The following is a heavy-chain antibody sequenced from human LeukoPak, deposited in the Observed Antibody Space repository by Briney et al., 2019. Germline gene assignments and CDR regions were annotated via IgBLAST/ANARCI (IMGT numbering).Heavy chain of an antibody. CDR1: GFTFSSYW. D-gene: IGHD2-15*01. CDR3: AKIYLYCSGGSCYFDY. Sequence: GGSLRLSCAASGFTFSSYWMHWVRQAPGKGLVWVSRINSDGSSTSYADSVKGRFTISRDNAKNTLYLQMNSLRADDTAVYYCAKIYLYCSGGSCYFDYWGQGTLVTVSS. CDR2: INSDGSST. J-gene: IGHJ4*02. V-gene: IGHV3-74*01.